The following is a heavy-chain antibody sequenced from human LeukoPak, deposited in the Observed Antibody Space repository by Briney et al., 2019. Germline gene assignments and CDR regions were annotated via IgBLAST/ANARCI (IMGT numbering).Heavy chain of an antibody. J-gene: IGHJ5*02. Sequence: SQTLSLTCTVSGGSISSYYWSWIRQPAGKGLEWIGRIYTSGSTNYNPSLKSRVTISVDTSKNQFSLKLSSVTAADTAVYYCARGRYYDFWSGPTKLNWFDPWGQGTLVTVSS. D-gene: IGHD3-3*01. V-gene: IGHV4-4*07. CDR2: IYTSGST. CDR1: GGSISSYY. CDR3: ARGRYYDFWSGPTKLNWFDP.